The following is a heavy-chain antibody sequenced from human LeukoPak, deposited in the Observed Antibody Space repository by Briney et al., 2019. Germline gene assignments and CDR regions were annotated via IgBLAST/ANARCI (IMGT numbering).Heavy chain of an antibody. CDR3: SRDWPLVITDS. V-gene: IGHV1-18*01. CDR2: IDTNSGDT. J-gene: IGHJ4*02. D-gene: IGHD3-22*01. Sequence: ASVKVSCKASGGTFSSYAISWVRQAPGQGLEWMGRIDTNSGDTHFAQKFQDRVTMTTDTSTTTAYMELRSLTSDDTAVYFCSRDWPLVITDSWGQGTLVTVSS. CDR1: GGTFSSYA.